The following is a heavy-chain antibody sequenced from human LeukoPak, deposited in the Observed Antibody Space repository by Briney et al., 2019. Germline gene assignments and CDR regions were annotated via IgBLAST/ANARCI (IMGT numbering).Heavy chain of an antibody. CDR1: GGSISSSSYH. Sequence: SETLSLTCTVSGGSISSSSYHWGWIRQPPGKGLEWIGSIYYSGSTYYNPSLKSRVTISVDTSKNQFSLKLSSVTAADTAVYYCARDYSSSDFYRAAHGVDPWGQGTLVTVSS. CDR2: IYYSGST. J-gene: IGHJ5*02. V-gene: IGHV4-39*07. D-gene: IGHD6-6*01. CDR3: ARDYSSSDFYRAAHGVDP.